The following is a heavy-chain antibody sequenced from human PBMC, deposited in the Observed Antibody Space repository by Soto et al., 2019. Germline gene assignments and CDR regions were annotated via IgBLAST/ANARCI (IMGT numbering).Heavy chain of an antibody. J-gene: IGHJ4*02. CDR1: GYRFSSFR. D-gene: IGHD6-13*01. CDR3: ARHGYSSSWYPDH. Sequence: GESLKISCQVSGYRFSSFRIGWVRQKPGKGLEWMGIAQPGHSDTRYSPAFQGHVTISADESTNTAYLQWSSLRASDTAMYFCARHGYSSSWYPDHWGQGTLVTVSS. CDR2: AQPGHSDT. V-gene: IGHV5-51*01.